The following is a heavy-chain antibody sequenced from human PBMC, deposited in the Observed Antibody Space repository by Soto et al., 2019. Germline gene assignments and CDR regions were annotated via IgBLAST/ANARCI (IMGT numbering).Heavy chain of an antibody. J-gene: IGHJ4*02. D-gene: IGHD3-10*01. Sequence: QVQLVQSGAEVKKPGSSVKVSCKASGGTFSSYTISWVRQAPGQGLEWMGRIIPILGIANYAQKFQGGVTITGDKSTSTAYMDLSSLRSEDTAVYYCGYGSGSYVFYWGQGTLVTVSS. CDR1: GGTFSSYT. V-gene: IGHV1-69*02. CDR2: IIPILGIA. CDR3: GYGSGSYVFY.